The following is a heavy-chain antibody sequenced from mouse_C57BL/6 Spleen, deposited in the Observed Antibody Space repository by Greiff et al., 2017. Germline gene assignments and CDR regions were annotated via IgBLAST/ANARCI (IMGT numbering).Heavy chain of an antibody. J-gene: IGHJ4*01. D-gene: IGHD1-1*01. CDR3: AILYYGSRDYYAMDY. V-gene: IGHV5-17*01. Sequence: VQLKESGGGLVKPGGSLKLSCAASGFTFSDYGMHWVRQAPEKGLEWVAYISSGSSTIYYADTVKGRFTISRDDANNTLFLHMTSLRSEDTAMYYCAILYYGSRDYYAMDYWGQGTSVTVSS. CDR2: ISSGSSTI. CDR1: GFTFSDYG.